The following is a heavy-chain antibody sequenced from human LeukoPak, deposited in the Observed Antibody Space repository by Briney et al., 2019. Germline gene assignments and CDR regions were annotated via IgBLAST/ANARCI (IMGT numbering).Heavy chain of an antibody. CDR1: GGSISSGSYY. D-gene: IGHD6-13*01. J-gene: IGHJ4*02. Sequence: SQTLSLTCTVSGGSISSGSYYWSWIRPPAGKGLEWIGRIYTSGSTNYNPSLKSRVTISVDTSKNQFSLKLSSVTAADTAVYYCARGGEQQLVTYFDYWGQGTLVTVSS. V-gene: IGHV4-61*02. CDR3: ARGGEQQLVTYFDY. CDR2: IYTSGST.